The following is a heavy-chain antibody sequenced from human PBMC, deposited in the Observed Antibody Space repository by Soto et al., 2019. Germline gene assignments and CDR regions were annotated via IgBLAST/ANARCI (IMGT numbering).Heavy chain of an antibody. J-gene: IGHJ6*02. CDR3: AKHPYYYGMDV. CDR1: GGSISSYY. CDR2: IYYSGST. Sequence: QVQLQESGPGLVKPSETLSLTCTVSGGSISSYYWSWIRQPPGKGLEWIGYIYYSGSTNYNPSLKARVTLSVATSRTQFSLKRSSVTAADTAVYYCAKHPYYYGMDVWGPGTTVTVSS. V-gene: IGHV4-59*08.